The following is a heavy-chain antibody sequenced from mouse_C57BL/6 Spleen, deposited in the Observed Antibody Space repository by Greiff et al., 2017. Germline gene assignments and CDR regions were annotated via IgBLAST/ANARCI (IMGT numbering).Heavy chain of an antibody. Sequence: VQLQQPGAELVKPGASVKMSCKASGYTFTSYWITWVKQRPGQGLEWIGDIYPGSGSTNYNEKFKSKATLTVDSSSSTAYMQLSSLTSVDSAVYYCAISYYYGSSYWYFDVWGTGTTVTVSS. D-gene: IGHD1-1*01. CDR3: AISYYYGSSYWYFDV. CDR1: GYTFTSYW. V-gene: IGHV1-55*01. CDR2: IYPGSGST. J-gene: IGHJ1*03.